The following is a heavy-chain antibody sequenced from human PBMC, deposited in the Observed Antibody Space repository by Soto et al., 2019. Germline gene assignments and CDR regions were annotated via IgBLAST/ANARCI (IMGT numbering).Heavy chain of an antibody. J-gene: IGHJ4*02. V-gene: IGHV1-18*01. CDR1: GFTFTSYG. D-gene: IGHD3-22*01. CDR3: VRDFYYYDSSGYFDY. CDR2: ISVYNGNT. Sequence: GASVKVSCKASGFTFTSYGISWVRQAPGRGLEWMGWISVYNGNTNYAENLQGRVTMTTDTSTSTAYMELRSLRSDDTAVYYCVRDFYYYDSSGYFDYWGQGTLVTVSS.